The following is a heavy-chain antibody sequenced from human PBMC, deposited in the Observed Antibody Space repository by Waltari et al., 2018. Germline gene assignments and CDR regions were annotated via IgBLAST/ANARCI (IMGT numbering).Heavy chain of an antibody. CDR1: GFTFSNHG. CDR2: ISSSDGVT. D-gene: IGHD2-15*01. CDR3: AKNRKTPDY. Sequence: EVQLVESGGGLGQPGGSLRLSCAASGFTFSNHGMSWVRQAPGKGVGWFSVISSSDGVTYYADSVNGRFTISRDNSRNTLYLQMNSLRAEDTAVYYCAKNRKTPDYWGQGTLVTVSS. V-gene: IGHV3-23*04. J-gene: IGHJ4*02.